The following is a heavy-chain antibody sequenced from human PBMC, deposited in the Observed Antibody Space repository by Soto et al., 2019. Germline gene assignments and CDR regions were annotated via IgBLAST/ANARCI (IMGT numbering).Heavy chain of an antibody. Sequence: GGSLRLSCASSGFTFISYAMSWVRQAPGKGLEWVSAISCSGGSTYYADSVKGRFTISRDNSKNTLCLQMNSLRAEDTAVYYCAKEGCTNGVCYEADWGQGTLVTVSS. CDR1: GFTFISYA. CDR2: ISCSGGST. V-gene: IGHV3-23*01. CDR3: AKEGCTNGVCYEAD. D-gene: IGHD2-8*01. J-gene: IGHJ4*02.